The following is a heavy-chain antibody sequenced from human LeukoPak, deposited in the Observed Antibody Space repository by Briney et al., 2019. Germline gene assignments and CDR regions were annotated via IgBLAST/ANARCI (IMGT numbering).Heavy chain of an antibody. V-gene: IGHV1-69*13. J-gene: IGHJ6*03. Sequence: ASVKVSCKASGGTFSSYAISWVRQAPGQGLEWMGGIIPIFGTANYAQKFQGRVTITADESTSIAYMELSSLRSEDTAVYYCARGGSGYAQDYYYMDVWGKGTTVTISS. CDR1: GGTFSSYA. D-gene: IGHD5-12*01. CDR2: IIPIFGTA. CDR3: ARGGSGYAQDYYYMDV.